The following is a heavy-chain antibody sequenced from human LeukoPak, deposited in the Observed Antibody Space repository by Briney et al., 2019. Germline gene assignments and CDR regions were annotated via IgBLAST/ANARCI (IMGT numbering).Heavy chain of an antibody. CDR2: INPNSGGT. D-gene: IGHD6-13*01. Sequence: GASVKVSCKASGYTFTSYDINWVRQAPGQGLEWMGWINPNSGGTNYAQKFQGRVTMTRDTSISTAYMELSRLRSDDTAVYYCARGVAADYWGQGTLVTVSS. J-gene: IGHJ4*02. CDR3: ARGVAADY. V-gene: IGHV1-2*02. CDR1: GYTFTSYD.